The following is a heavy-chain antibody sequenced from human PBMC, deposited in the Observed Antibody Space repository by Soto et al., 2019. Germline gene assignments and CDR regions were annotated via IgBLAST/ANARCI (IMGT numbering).Heavy chain of an antibody. Sequence: QVQLVESGGGVVQPGRSLRLSCAASGFTFSSYAMHWVRQAPGKGLEWVAVISYDGSNKYYADSVKGRFTISRDNSKNTLYLRMNSLRGEDTAVYYCARLSIGSYERRGYWGQGTLVTVSS. V-gene: IGHV3-30-3*01. CDR1: GFTFSSYA. J-gene: IGHJ4*02. CDR2: ISYDGSNK. D-gene: IGHD1-26*01. CDR3: ARLSIGSYERRGY.